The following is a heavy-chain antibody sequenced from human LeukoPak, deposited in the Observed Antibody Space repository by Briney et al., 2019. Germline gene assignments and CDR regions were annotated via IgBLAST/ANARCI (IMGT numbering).Heavy chain of an antibody. Sequence: GESLKISCKGSGYTFTSYWIAWVRQMPGKGLEWMGTIYPGDSDTRYSPSFQGQVAISGDKSISSAYLQWSSLKASDTAMYYCARVITMIRGVPDRFDPWGQGTLVTVSS. CDR1: GYTFTSYW. D-gene: IGHD3-10*01. CDR2: IYPGDSDT. V-gene: IGHV5-51*01. J-gene: IGHJ5*02. CDR3: ARVITMIRGVPDRFDP.